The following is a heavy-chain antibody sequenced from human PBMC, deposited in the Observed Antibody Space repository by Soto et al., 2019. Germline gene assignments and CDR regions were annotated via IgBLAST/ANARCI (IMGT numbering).Heavy chain of an antibody. V-gene: IGHV3-48*02. J-gene: IGHJ6*02. D-gene: IGHD1-26*01. Sequence: PVGSLRLSCAASGFTFSSYSMNWVRQAPGKGLEWVSYISSSSSTIYYADSVKGRFTISRDNAKNSLYLQMNSLRDEDTAVYYCARGLRTSGGATLHYYWGIDVWGQGTPVT. CDR2: ISSSSSTI. CDR1: GFTFSSYS. CDR3: ARGLRTSGGATLHYYWGIDV.